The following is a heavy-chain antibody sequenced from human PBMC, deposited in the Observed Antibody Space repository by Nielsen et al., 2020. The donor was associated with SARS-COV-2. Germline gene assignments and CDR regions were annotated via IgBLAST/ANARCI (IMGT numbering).Heavy chain of an antibody. V-gene: IGHV3-30*01. J-gene: IGHJ4*02. CDR1: GFTFSSYA. CDR3: ARDSSGSYHYFDY. CDR2: TSSDGSNK. Sequence: GESLKISCAASGFTFSSYAMHWVRQAPGKGLEWVAVTSSDGSNKYYADSVKGRFTISRDNSKNTLYLQMNSLRAEDTAVYYCARDSSGSYHYFDYWGQGTLVTVSS. D-gene: IGHD1-26*01.